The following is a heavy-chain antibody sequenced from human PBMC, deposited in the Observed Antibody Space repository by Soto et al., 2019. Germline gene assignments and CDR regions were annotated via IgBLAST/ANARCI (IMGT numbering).Heavy chain of an antibody. D-gene: IGHD6-19*01. Sequence: PGGSLRLSCAASGFTFSSYAMHWVRQAPGKGLEWVALISYDGDNKYYADSVKGRFTISRDNSKNTLYLQMNSLRAEDTAVYYCAKEAAYSSGWYLFYYYYGMDVWGQGTTVTVSS. J-gene: IGHJ6*02. CDR3: AKEAAYSSGWYLFYYYYGMDV. V-gene: IGHV3-30-3*01. CDR2: ISYDGDNK. CDR1: GFTFSSYA.